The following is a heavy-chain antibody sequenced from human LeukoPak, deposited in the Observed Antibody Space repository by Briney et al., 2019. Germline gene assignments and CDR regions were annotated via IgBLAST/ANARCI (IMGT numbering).Heavy chain of an antibody. Sequence: PGGSLRLSCAASGFTFSSYGMHWVRQAPGKGLEWVAVIWYDGSNKYYADSVKGRFTISRDNSKSTLYLQMNSLRAEDTAVYYCARDSDFWSGYYTGISVDYWGQGTLVTVSS. CDR2: IWYDGSNK. CDR1: GFTFSSYG. V-gene: IGHV3-33*01. CDR3: ARDSDFWSGYYTGISVDY. J-gene: IGHJ4*02. D-gene: IGHD3-3*01.